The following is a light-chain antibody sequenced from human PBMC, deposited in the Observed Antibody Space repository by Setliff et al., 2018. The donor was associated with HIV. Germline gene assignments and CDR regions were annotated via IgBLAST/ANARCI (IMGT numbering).Light chain of an antibody. CDR3: CSNTGSNTYV. CDR2: QAT. J-gene: IGLJ1*01. CDR1: SGDVGRYNL. Sequence: LTQPASVSGSPGQSITISCTGTSGDVGRYNLVSWYQQYPGKAPKLMIYQATKRPSGVSNRFSGSKSGNTASLTISGLQAEDEADYYCCSNTGSNTYVFGSGTKVTVL. V-gene: IGLV2-23*01.